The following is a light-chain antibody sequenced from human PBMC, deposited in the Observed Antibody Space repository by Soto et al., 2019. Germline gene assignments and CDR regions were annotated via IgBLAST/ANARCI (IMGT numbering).Light chain of an antibody. V-gene: IGKV3-15*01. CDR1: ETVATN. CDR2: GAS. CDR3: QQYFEWPPMT. Sequence: VMTQSPATLSVSPGERATLSCWASETVATNLAWYQQKPGQAPRLLISGASTRAAGISDRFRGSGSGTEFTLTISSLRSEVSAIYYCQQYFEWPPMTFGQGTKVEI. J-gene: IGKJ1*01.